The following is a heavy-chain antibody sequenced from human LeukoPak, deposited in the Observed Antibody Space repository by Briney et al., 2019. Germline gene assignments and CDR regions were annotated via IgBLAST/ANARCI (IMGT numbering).Heavy chain of an antibody. CDR1: GFTFSDNA. Sequence: GGSLRLSCAASGFTFSDNAMSWVRQAPGKGLEWVAAIYANGGRTFYADSVKGRFTISRDNSKNTLYLQMNNVRAEDSALYYCAKDRIQRGWFFDYWGQGTLVTVSS. CDR3: AKDRIQRGWFFDY. J-gene: IGHJ4*02. CDR2: IYANGGRT. D-gene: IGHD6-19*01. V-gene: IGHV3-23*01.